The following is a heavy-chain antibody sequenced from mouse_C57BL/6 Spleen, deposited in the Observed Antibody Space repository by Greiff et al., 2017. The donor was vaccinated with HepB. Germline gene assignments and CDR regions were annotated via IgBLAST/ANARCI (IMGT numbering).Heavy chain of an antibody. Sequence: VQLQQSGAELVRPGASVTLSCKASGYTFTDYEMHWVKQTPVHGLEWIGAIDPETGGTAYNQKFKGKAILTADKSSSTAYMELRSLTSEDSAVYYCTRGRWALDYWGQCTTLTVSS. CDR2: IDPETGGT. CDR3: TRGRWALDY. CDR1: GYTFTDYE. V-gene: IGHV1-15*01. J-gene: IGHJ2*01. D-gene: IGHD1-1*01.